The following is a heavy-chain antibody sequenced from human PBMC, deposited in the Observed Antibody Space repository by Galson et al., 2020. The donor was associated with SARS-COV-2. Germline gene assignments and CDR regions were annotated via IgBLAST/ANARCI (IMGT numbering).Heavy chain of an antibody. CDR3: ARRAITIFRVDYGMDV. CDR2: SYYSGST. CDR1: GGSISSYY. D-gene: IGHD3-3*01. J-gene: IGHJ6*02. V-gene: IGHV4-59*08. Sequence: ETSETLSLTCTVSGGSISSYYWSWIRQPPGKGLEWIGYSYYSGSTNYNPSLKSRVTISVDTSKNQFSLKLSSVTAADTAVYYCARRAITIFRVDYGMDVWGQGTTVTVSS.